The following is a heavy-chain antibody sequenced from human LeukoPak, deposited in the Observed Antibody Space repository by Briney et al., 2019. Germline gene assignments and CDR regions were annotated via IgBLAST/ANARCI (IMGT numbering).Heavy chain of an antibody. D-gene: IGHD6-13*01. Sequence: GGSLRLSCAASGFTFDDYAMHWVRQAPGKGLEWVSGISWNSGSIGYADSVKGRFTISRDNAKNSLYLQMNSLRAEDTAVYYCARVVAAGENDAFDIWGQGTMVTVSS. CDR3: ARVVAAGENDAFDI. V-gene: IGHV3-9*01. J-gene: IGHJ3*02. CDR1: GFTFDDYA. CDR2: ISWNSGSI.